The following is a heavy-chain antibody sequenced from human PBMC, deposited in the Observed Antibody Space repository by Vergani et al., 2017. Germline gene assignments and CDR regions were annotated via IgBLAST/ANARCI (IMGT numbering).Heavy chain of an antibody. Sequence: QITLRESGPTLVKPTQTLTLTCTFSGFSLTTGGEGVGWIRQPPGRALEWLAFVYWNDDERYSPSLKSRVTITKDTSKNEVILTLATMDPVDTATYYCVHRLGYFDCDVAFDVWGPGTMVTVSS. CDR1: GFSLTTGGEG. J-gene: IGHJ3*01. CDR3: VHRLGYFDCDVAFDV. D-gene: IGHD3-9*01. V-gene: IGHV2-5*01. CDR2: VYWNDDE.